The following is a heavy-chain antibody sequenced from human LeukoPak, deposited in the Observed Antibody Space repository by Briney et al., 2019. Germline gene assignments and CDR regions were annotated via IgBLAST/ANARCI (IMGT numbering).Heavy chain of an antibody. CDR1: GGTFSSYG. J-gene: IGHJ6*03. CDR2: ISAYNGNT. CDR3: ASSQGYYYYMDV. Sequence: ASVKVSCKASGGTFSSYGISWVRQAPGQGLEWMGWISAYNGNTNYAQKLQGRVTMTTDTSTSTAYMELRSLRSDDTAVYYCASSQGYYYYMDVWGKGTTVTVSS. V-gene: IGHV1-18*01.